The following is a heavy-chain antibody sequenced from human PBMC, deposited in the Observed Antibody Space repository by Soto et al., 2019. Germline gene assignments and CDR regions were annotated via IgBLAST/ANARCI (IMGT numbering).Heavy chain of an antibody. V-gene: IGHV3-7*01. J-gene: IGHJ4*02. D-gene: IGHD1-26*01. CDR2: IKEDGSET. CDR1: GMTFRYYW. CDR3: ARDSRRVAATSDFDY. Sequence: PGGSLRLSCITSGMTFRYYWMSWVRQAPGKGLEWVANIKEDGSETHYVDSVKGRFTISRDNAKNSLYLQMNGLRAEDTALYYCARDSRRVAATSDFDYWGLETLVTVSS.